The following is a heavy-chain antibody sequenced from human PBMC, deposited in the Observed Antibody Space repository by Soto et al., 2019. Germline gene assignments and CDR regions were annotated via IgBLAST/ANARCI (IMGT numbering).Heavy chain of an antibody. Sequence: SETLSLTCTVSGGSISSYYWSWIRQPAGKGLEWIGRIYTSGSTSYNPSLKSRVTMSVDTSKNQFSLKLSSVTAADTAVYYCARDTPRTYYYDSSRGWFDPWGQGTLVTVSS. J-gene: IGHJ5*02. V-gene: IGHV4-4*07. D-gene: IGHD3-22*01. CDR2: IYTSGST. CDR1: GGSISSYY. CDR3: ARDTPRTYYYDSSRGWFDP.